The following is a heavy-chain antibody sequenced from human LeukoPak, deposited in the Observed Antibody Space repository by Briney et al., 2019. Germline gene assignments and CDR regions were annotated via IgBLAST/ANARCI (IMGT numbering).Heavy chain of an antibody. Sequence: SVKVSCKASGGTFSSYAISWARQAPGQGLEWMGRIIPIFGTANYAQKFQGRVTITTDESTSTAYMELSSLRSEDTAVYYCAGESDYYYYYYMDVWGKGTTVTVSS. CDR1: GGTFSSYA. CDR3: AGESDYYYYYYMDV. J-gene: IGHJ6*03. CDR2: IIPIFGTA. V-gene: IGHV1-69*05.